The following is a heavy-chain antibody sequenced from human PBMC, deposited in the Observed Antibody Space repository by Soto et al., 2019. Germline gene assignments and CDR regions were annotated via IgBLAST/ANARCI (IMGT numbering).Heavy chain of an antibody. V-gene: IGHV1-2*02. CDR1: GYTFTDYF. CDR3: ARVTLKAGNWFDP. J-gene: IGHJ5*02. Sequence: ASVKVSCKASGYTFTDYFIHWVRQVPGQGFEWMGWINPKSRGTTYAQKFQGRVTMTRDTSNSTAYMELRGLRSDDTGVYYCARVTLKAGNWFDPWGQGTLVTVSS. CDR2: INPKSRGT.